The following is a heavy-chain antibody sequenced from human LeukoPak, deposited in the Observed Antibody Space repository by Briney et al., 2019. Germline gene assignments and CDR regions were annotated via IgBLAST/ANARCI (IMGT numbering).Heavy chain of an antibody. CDR3: ARDQYFDCFDI. V-gene: IGHV4-34*01. CDR2: INHSGST. J-gene: IGHJ3*02. Sequence: SETLSLTCAVYGGSFSGYYWSWIRQPPGKGLEWIGEINHSGSTNYNPSLKSRVTISVDTSKNQFSLKLSAVTAADTAVYYCARDQYFDCFDIWGQGTMVTVSS. D-gene: IGHD3-9*01. CDR1: GGSFSGYY.